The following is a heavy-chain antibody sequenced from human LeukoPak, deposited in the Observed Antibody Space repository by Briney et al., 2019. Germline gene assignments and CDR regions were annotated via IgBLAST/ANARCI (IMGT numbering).Heavy chain of an antibody. CDR3: ARDGPHYEFWSGPAY. CDR1: GFTFSSYW. J-gene: IGHJ4*02. CDR2: INEDGSEK. Sequence: PGGSLRLSCEASGFTFSSYWMSWVRQAPGKGLEWVANINEDGSEKYYVESVKGRFTISRDNAKNSLYLQMDSLRAEDTAVYYCARDGPHYEFWSGPAYWGQGTLVTVSS. V-gene: IGHV3-7*05. D-gene: IGHD3-3*01.